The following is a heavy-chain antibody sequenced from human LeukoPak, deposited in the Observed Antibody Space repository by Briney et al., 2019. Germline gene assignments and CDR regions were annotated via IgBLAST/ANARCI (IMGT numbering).Heavy chain of an antibody. D-gene: IGHD1-26*01. J-gene: IGHJ4*02. Sequence: GGSLRLSCAASGFTFSDYGMSWVRQVPGKGPEWVSAISYGGDVTSYADSVKGRFTISRDTSKSTLFLQMNSLRAEDTALYYCAKRTGGTYGEFVFWGQGTLVTVSS. CDR3: AKRTGGTYGEFVF. V-gene: IGHV3-23*01. CDR1: GFTFSDYG. CDR2: ISYGGDVT.